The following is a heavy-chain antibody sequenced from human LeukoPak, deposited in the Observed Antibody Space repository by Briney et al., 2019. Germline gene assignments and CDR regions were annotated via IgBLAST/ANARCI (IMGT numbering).Heavy chain of an antibody. J-gene: IGHJ4*02. CDR3: ARGGRSGLSRWLVRYYFDY. D-gene: IGHD6-19*01. CDR2: IYYSGST. Sequence: SETLSLTCTVSGGSISSSSYYWGWIRQPPGKGLEWIGSIYYSGSTYYNPSLKSRVTISVDTSKNQFSLKLSSVTAADTAVYYCARGGRSGLSRWLVRYYFDYWGQGTLVTVSS. V-gene: IGHV4-39*07. CDR1: GGSISSSSYY.